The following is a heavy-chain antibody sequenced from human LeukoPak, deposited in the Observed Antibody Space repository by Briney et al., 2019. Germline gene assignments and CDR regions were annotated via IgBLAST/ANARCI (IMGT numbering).Heavy chain of an antibody. V-gene: IGHV4-38-2*02. D-gene: IGHD5/OR15-5a*01. CDR3: ATLVSTRYYFDY. CDR2: IYHSGIT. Sequence: SETLSLTCTVSDYSISSGYGYYWGWIRQPPGKGLEWIGNIYHSGITYYNHFNSSLKSRVAISIDTSKNQFSLRLTSVTAADTAVYFCATLVSTRYYFDYWGQGTLVTVSS. J-gene: IGHJ4*02. CDR1: DYSISSGYGYY.